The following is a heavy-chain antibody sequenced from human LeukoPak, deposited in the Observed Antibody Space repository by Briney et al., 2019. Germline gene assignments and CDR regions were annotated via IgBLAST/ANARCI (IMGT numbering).Heavy chain of an antibody. Sequence: QSGGSLRLSCAASGFTFDDYAMHWVRQAPGKGLEWVSGISWNSGSIGYADSVKGRFTISRDNAKNSLYLQMNSLRAEDTALYYCAKDRYVMVRGVMDYWGQGTLVTVSS. D-gene: IGHD3-10*01. CDR2: ISWNSGSI. V-gene: IGHV3-9*01. CDR3: AKDRYVMVRGVMDY. J-gene: IGHJ4*02. CDR1: GFTFDDYA.